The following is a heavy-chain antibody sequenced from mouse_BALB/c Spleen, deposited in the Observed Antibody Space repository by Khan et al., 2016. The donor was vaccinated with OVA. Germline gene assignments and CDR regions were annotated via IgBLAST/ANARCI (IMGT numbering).Heavy chain of an antibody. CDR3: VRSGAYYRYDGYFDV. CDR2: INPSNGYT. D-gene: IGHD2-14*01. Sequence: QVQLQQSGAELARPGASVKMSCKASGYTFTSYTMHWVKQRPGQGLEWIGYINPSNGYTNYNQKFKDKATLTADKSSSTAYMQLSSLTSEDSAVYYCVRSGAYYRYDGYFDVWGAGTTVTVS. CDR1: GYTFTSYT. V-gene: IGHV1-4*01. J-gene: IGHJ1*01.